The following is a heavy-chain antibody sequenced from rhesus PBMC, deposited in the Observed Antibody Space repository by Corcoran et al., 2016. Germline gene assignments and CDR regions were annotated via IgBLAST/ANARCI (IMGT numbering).Heavy chain of an antibody. CDR2: ITYSGTT. CDR1: RGSISSGYYY. D-gene: IGHD1-44*02. Sequence: QVQLQESGPGRVKPSETLSLTCAVSRGSISSGYYYWRWIRQPPGKGLEWIGSITYSGTTNYNPSLKSRVTISRDTSKNHFSLKLTSLTAADTAVYYWARSSRGVKTGHFDYWGQGVLVTVSS. J-gene: IGHJ4*01. V-gene: IGHV4-122*02. CDR3: ARSSRGVKTGHFDY.